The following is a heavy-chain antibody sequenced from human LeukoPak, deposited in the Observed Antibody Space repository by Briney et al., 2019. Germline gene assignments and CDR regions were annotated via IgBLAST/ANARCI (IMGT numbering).Heavy chain of an antibody. CDR1: GGSISSSSYY. D-gene: IGHD5-12*01. CDR3: ARGYSGYDYYFDY. Sequence: SETLSLTCTVSGGSISSSSYYWGWIRQPPGKGPEWIGYIYYNGNTNYHPSLKSRVTISVDTSKNQFSLKLSSVTAADTALYYCARGYSGYDYYFDYWGQGTLVTVSS. V-gene: IGHV4-61*05. J-gene: IGHJ4*02. CDR2: IYYNGNT.